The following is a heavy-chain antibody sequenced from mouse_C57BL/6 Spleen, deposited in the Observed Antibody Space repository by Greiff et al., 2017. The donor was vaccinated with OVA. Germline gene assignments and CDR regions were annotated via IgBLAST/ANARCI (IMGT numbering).Heavy chain of an antibody. CDR1: GYTFTDYY. D-gene: IGHD2-4*01. V-gene: IGHV1-19*01. J-gene: IGHJ3*01. CDR3: VFNYDDGEAWFAY. CDR2: INPYNGGT. Sequence: EVQLQQSGPVLVKPGASVKMSCKASGYTFTDYYMNWVKQSHGKSLEWIGVINPYNGGTSYNQKFKGKATLTVDKSSSTAYMELNSLTSEDSAVYYCVFNYDDGEAWFAYWGQGTLVTVSA.